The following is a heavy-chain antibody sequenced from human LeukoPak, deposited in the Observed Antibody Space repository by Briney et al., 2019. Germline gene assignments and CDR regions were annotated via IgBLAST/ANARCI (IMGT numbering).Heavy chain of an antibody. CDR3: ASGTYDFWSGYYDY. D-gene: IGHD3-3*01. Sequence: SETLSLTCAVYGGSFSGYYWSWIRQPPGKGLEWIGEINHSGSTNYNPSLKSRVTISVDTSKNQFSLKLSSVTAADTAVYYCASGTYDFWSGYYDYWGQGTLVTVSS. CDR2: INHSGST. J-gene: IGHJ4*02. V-gene: IGHV4-34*01. CDR1: GGSFSGYY.